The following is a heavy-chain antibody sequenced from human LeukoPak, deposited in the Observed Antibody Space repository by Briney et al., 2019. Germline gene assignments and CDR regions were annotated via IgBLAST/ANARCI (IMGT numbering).Heavy chain of an antibody. D-gene: IGHD2-2*01. Sequence: SETLSLTCAVYGGSFSGYYWSWIRQPPGKGLEWIGEINHSGSTNYNPSLKSRVTISVDTSKNQFSLKLSSVTAADTAVYYCARGRGGGYCSSTSCRVYFDYRGQGTLVTVSS. CDR1: GGSFSGYY. J-gene: IGHJ4*02. CDR2: INHSGST. V-gene: IGHV4-34*01. CDR3: ARGRGGGYCSSTSCRVYFDY.